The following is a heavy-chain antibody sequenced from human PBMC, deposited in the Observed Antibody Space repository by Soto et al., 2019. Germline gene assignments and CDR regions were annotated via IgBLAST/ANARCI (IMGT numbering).Heavy chain of an antibody. D-gene: IGHD2-21*02. CDR3: ARDYLYCGGDCYSDY. Sequence: GGSLRLSCAASGFTFSSYWMHWVRQAPGKGLVWVSRINSDGSSTSYADSVKGRFTISRDNAKNTLYLQMNSLRAEDTAVYYCARDYLYCGGDCYSDYWGQGTLVTVSS. V-gene: IGHV3-74*01. CDR1: GFTFSSYW. J-gene: IGHJ4*02. CDR2: INSDGSST.